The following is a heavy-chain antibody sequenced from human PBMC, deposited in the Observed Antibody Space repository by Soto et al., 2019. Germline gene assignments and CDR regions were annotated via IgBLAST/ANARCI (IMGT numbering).Heavy chain of an antibody. CDR2: IGGSGGGT. V-gene: IGHV3-23*01. CDR3: VRQVKLTSVTANVGYYYGLDI. CDR1: GFIFSDYD. J-gene: IGHJ6*02. D-gene: IGHD4-4*01. Sequence: EVQLLEAGGGLVQPGGSLRLSCAASGFIFSDYDMSWVRQAPGKGLEWVSVIGGSGGGTYYADSVKGRFTISRDNSKETLFLQMNSLRAEDTALYLCVRQVKLTSVTANVGYYYGLDIWGQGTTVTVSS.